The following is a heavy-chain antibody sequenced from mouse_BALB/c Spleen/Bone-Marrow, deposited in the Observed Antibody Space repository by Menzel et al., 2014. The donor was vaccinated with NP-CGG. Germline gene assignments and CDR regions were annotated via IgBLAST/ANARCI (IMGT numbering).Heavy chain of an antibody. V-gene: IGHV5-17*02. Sequence: EVKLVESGGGLVQPGGSRKLSCAASGFTFSSFGMHWVRQAPERGLEWVAYISSGSTSIFYSDTVRGRFTISRGNPKNTLFLQMTSLTSEDTAMYYCARGGNWDDFDVWGAGTTVTVSS. J-gene: IGHJ1*01. CDR3: ARGGNWDDFDV. CDR2: ISSGSTSI. D-gene: IGHD4-1*01. CDR1: GFTFSSFG.